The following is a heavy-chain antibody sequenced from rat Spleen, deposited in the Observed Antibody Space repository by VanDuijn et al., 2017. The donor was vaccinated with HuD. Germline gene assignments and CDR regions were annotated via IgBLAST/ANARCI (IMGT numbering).Heavy chain of an antibody. Sequence: EVQLVESGGGLVQSGMSLKLSCAASGFTFSNYGMAWVRQAPTKGLEWVASITNSGGSTYYRDSVKGRFTISRDTARNTLYLQMDSLRSEDTATYYCARLATDYFDYWGQGVMLTVSS. CDR1: GFTFSNYG. D-gene: IGHD3-4*01. CDR2: ITNSGGST. J-gene: IGHJ2*01. V-gene: IGHV5S13*01. CDR3: ARLATDYFDY.